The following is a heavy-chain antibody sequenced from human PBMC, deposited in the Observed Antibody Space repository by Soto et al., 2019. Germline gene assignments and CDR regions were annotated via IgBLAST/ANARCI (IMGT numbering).Heavy chain of an antibody. V-gene: IGHV3-48*02. Sequence: GGSLRLSCAASGFPFSSYSLNWVRQAPGKGLEWVSYITSSGTTVYYADSVRGRFTISRDNAKNSLYLQMNSLRDDDTAVYYCARGSSNWAYYFDFWGQGTLVTVSS. CDR1: GFPFSSYS. CDR2: ITSSGTTV. J-gene: IGHJ4*02. CDR3: ARGSSNWAYYFDF. D-gene: IGHD6-13*01.